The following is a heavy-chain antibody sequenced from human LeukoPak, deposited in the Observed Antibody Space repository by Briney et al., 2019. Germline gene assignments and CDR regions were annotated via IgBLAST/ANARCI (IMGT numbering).Heavy chain of an antibody. CDR1: GFTFSNYA. V-gene: IGHV3-23*01. J-gene: IGHJ3*02. CDR2: ISGTGGST. Sequence: GGSLRLSCAASGFTFSNYAMSWVRQAPGKGLEWVSGISGTGGSTYYADSVKGRFTISRYNAKNSLYLQMNSLRAEDTAVYYCARTVESDAFDIWGQGTMVTLSS. D-gene: IGHD4-17*01. CDR3: ARTVESDAFDI.